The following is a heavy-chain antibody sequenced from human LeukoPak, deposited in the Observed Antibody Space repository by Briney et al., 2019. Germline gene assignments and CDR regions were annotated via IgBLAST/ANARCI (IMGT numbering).Heavy chain of an antibody. CDR3: SGESGPYCPFGH. CDR1: GGSITTTNF. CDR2: ISLRGRT. J-gene: IGHJ5*02. D-gene: IGHD1-26*01. V-gene: IGHV4-4*02. Sequence: SETLSLTCGVSGGSITTTNFWSWVRQPPGGGLEWIGEISLRGRTQYNPSLKSRVNISIDESKNHRYLSLASVTAADTAVYYCSGESGPYCPFGHWGQGTLVAVTS.